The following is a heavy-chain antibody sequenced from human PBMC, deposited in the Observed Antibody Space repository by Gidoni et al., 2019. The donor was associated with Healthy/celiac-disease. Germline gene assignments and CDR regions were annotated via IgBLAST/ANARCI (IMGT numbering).Heavy chain of an antibody. J-gene: IGHJ4*02. Sequence: EVQLVESGGGLVKPGGSLRLFCAASRFTFSSYSMTWVRQAPGKGLEWVSSISSSSIYIYYADSGKGRFTISRNNAKKSLYLQMNSLRAEDTAVYYCASGGWGAYYFDYWGQGTLVTVSS. D-gene: IGHD3-16*01. V-gene: IGHV3-21*01. CDR2: ISSSSIYI. CDR1: RFTFSSYS. CDR3: ASGGWGAYYFDY.